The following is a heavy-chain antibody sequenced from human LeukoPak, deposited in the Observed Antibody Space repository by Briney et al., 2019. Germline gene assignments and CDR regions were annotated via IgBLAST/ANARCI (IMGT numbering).Heavy chain of an antibody. J-gene: IGHJ5*02. Sequence: SVTVSCQASGCTFSSYAISWVRQAPGQGLEWMGRIIPSFGRANYAQKFQGRVTITRDRSQSTDYMDLSELRSEDTAVYYFAREAAAWGQGALWTVSS. CDR1: GCTFSSYA. CDR3: AREAAA. CDR2: IIPSFGRA. V-gene: IGHV1-69*04.